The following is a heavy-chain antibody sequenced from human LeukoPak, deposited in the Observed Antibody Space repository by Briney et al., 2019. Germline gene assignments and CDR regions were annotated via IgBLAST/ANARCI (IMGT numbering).Heavy chain of an antibody. CDR2: ISAYNGNT. CDR1: GYTFTSYG. J-gene: IGHJ5*02. CDR3: ARDYGSGSYYPDNWFDP. Sequence: ASVKVSCKASGYTFTSYGISWVRQAPGQGLEWMGWISAYNGNTNYAQKLQGRVTMTTDTSTSTAYMELRSLRSDDTAVYYCARDYGSGSYYPDNWFDPWAREPWSPSPQ. V-gene: IGHV1-18*01. D-gene: IGHD3-10*01.